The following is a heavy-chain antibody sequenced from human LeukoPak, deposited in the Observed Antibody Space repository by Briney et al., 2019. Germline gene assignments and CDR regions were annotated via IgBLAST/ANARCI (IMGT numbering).Heavy chain of an antibody. D-gene: IGHD5-18*01. Sequence: GALRLSCATAGFTFSTFGIHWVRQTPGKGLEWAAAIQSDGSKQYYGDSVKGRFTISRDSSKNTVYLQMNSLRDEDTAVYYCARDVDTSSHSSQLDPWGQGTLVTVSS. J-gene: IGHJ5*02. CDR2: IQSDGSKQ. V-gene: IGHV3-33*01. CDR1: GFTFSTFG. CDR3: ARDVDTSSHSSQLDP.